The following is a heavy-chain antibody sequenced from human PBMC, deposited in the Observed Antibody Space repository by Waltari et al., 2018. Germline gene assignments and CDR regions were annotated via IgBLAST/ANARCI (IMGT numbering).Heavy chain of an antibody. V-gene: IGHV1-69*11. Sequence: QVQLVQSGAEVKKPGSSVKVSCKASGGTFSSYAISWVQQAPGQGLEWMGRIIPILGKANYAQKFQGRVTITADESTSTAYMELSSLRSEDTAVYYCARRMVRGGQYYYYGMDVWGQGTTVTVSS. CDR3: ARRMVRGGQYYYYGMDV. CDR1: GGTFSSYA. D-gene: IGHD3-10*01. J-gene: IGHJ6*02. CDR2: IIPILGKA.